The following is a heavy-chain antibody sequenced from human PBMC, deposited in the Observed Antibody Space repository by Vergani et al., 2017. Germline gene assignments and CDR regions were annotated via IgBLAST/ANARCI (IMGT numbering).Heavy chain of an antibody. D-gene: IGHD4-17*01. Sequence: QVQEVQSGAEVKKPGASVKVSCKASGYTFTSCGISWVRQAPGQGLEWMGWISAYNGNTNYAQKLQGRVTMTTDTSTSTAYMELRSLRSDDTAVYYCARGGRGEVYGDHGSTFDYWGQGTLVTVSS. CDR1: GYTFTSCG. CDR2: ISAYNGNT. CDR3: ARGGRGEVYGDHGSTFDY. J-gene: IGHJ4*02. V-gene: IGHV1-18*01.